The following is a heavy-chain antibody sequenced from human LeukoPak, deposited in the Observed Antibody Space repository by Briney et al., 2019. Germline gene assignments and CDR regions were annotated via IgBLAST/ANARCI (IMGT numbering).Heavy chain of an antibody. CDR1: GGSMNNDY. CDR3: AREGIAAADYYYYYMDV. V-gene: IGHV4-59*01. CDR2: IYYSGST. J-gene: IGHJ6*03. Sequence: SETLSLTCTVSGGSMNNDYFTWIRQPAWKGLEWIGYIYYSGSTNYNPSLKSRVTISVDTSKNQFSLKLSSVTAADTAVYYCAREGIAAADYYYYYMDVWGKGTTVTVSS. D-gene: IGHD6-13*01.